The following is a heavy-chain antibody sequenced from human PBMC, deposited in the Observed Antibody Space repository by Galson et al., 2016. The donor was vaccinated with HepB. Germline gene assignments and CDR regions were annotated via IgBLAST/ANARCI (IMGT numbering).Heavy chain of an antibody. V-gene: IGHV3-30*18. D-gene: IGHD2-15*01. CDR1: GFTFSRCG. Sequence: SLRLSCAVFGFTFSRCGMHWVRQAPGKGLEWVAVVSFDGSTTYYADAVKGRFTIPRDNSKDTLYLQMNSLSAEDTAVYFCAKDRSGGVFGVDVWGQGTPVTVSS. CDR2: VSFDGSTT. CDR3: AKDRSGGVFGVDV. J-gene: IGHJ6*02.